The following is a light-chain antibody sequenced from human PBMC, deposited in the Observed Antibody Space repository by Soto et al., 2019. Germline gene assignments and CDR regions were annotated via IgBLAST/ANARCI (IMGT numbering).Light chain of an antibody. CDR2: ANS. J-gene: IGLJ3*02. CDR1: NSNIGAGYD. CDR3: RSYDRSLSARV. V-gene: IGLV1-40*01. Sequence: QPVLTQPPSVSGAPGQRVTISCTGSNSNIGAGYDVHWYQQLPGTAPKLLIYANSNRPSGVPDRFSGSKSGTSASLAITGLQAEDEADYYCRSYDRSLSARVFGGGTKLTVL.